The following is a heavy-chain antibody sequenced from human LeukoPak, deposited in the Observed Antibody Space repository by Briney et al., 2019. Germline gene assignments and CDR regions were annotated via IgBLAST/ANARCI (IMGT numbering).Heavy chain of an antibody. CDR1: GYTLTGYY. Sequence: ASVKVSCKASGYTLTGYYMHWVRQAPGQGLEWMGWINPNSGGTNYAQKFQGRVTMTRDTSISTAYMELSRLRSDDTAVYYCARSYDILTGYYLSYYYYYGMDVWGQGTTVTVSS. V-gene: IGHV1-2*02. CDR2: INPNSGGT. D-gene: IGHD3-9*01. CDR3: ARSYDILTGYYLSYYYYYGMDV. J-gene: IGHJ6*02.